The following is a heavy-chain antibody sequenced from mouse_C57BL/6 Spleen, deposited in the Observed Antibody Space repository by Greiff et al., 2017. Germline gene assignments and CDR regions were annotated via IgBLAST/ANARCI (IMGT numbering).Heavy chain of an antibody. D-gene: IGHD2-4*01. CDR2: IDPSDSYT. CDR3: ARSVYYDYDEGY. Sequence: QVQLQQPGAELVRPGTSVKLSCKASGYTFTSYWMHWVKQRPGQGLEWIGVIDPSDSYTNYNQKFKGKATLTVDTSSSTAYMQLSSLTSEDSAVYYCARSVYYDYDEGYWGQGTTLTVSS. CDR1: GYTFTSYW. J-gene: IGHJ2*01. V-gene: IGHV1-59*01.